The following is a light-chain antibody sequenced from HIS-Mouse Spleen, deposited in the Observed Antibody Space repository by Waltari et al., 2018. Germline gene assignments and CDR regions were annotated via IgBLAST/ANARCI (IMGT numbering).Light chain of an antibody. CDR3: SSYTSSSFNVV. CDR1: SSAVGGYNY. V-gene: IGLV2-14*03. CDR2: DVS. Sequence: QSALTQPASVSGSPGQPITISCTGTSSAVGGYNYVSCYQQHPGKAPKPMIYDVSNRPSGVSNRFSGSKSGNTASLTISGLQAEDEADYYCSSYTSSSFNVVFGGGTKLTVL. J-gene: IGLJ2*01.